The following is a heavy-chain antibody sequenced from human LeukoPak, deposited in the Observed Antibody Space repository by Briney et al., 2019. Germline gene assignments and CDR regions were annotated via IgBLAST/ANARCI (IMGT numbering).Heavy chain of an antibody. CDR2: ISYDGSNK. CDR1: GFTFSSYA. Sequence: GGSLRLSCAASGFTFSSYAMHWVRQAPGKGLEWVAVISYDGSNKYYADSVKGRFTISRDNSKNTLYLQMNSLRAEDTAVYYCARDEGYCSSTSCYGYYYYGMDVWGKGTTVTVSS. CDR3: ARDEGYCSSTSCYGYYYYGMDV. V-gene: IGHV3-30*04. J-gene: IGHJ6*04. D-gene: IGHD2-2*01.